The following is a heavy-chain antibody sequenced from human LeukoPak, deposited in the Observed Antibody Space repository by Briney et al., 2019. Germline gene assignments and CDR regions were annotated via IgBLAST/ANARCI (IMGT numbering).Heavy chain of an antibody. D-gene: IGHD2-8*01. CDR1: GFTFSSYA. J-gene: IGHJ6*03. V-gene: IGHV3-23*01. Sequence: PGGSLRLSCAASGFTFSSYAMSWVRQAPGKGLEWVSAISGSGGSTYYADSVKGRFTISRDNSKNTLYLQMNSLRAEDTAVYYCAKSLVYAILRGYYYMDVWGKGTTVTVSS. CDR3: AKSLVYAILRGYYYMDV. CDR2: ISGSGGST.